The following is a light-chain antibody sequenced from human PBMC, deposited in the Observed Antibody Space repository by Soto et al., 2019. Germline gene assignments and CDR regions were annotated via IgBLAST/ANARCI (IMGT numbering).Light chain of an antibody. CDR1: LSVSAW. J-gene: IGKJ2*01. Sequence: DIQLTQSPSALSASVGDRVTITCRASLSVSAWLAWYQVKPGKAPNLLIYKASILQSGVPSRFSGSSSGAELTLTTSSLQHDDVGTYFCQQSYAFGQGNRLEIK. V-gene: IGKV1-5*03. CDR3: QQSYA. CDR2: KAS.